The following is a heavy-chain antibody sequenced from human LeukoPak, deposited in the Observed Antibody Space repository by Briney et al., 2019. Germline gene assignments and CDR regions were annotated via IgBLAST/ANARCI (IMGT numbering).Heavy chain of an antibody. Sequence: GESLKISCKASGYIFTSYWIGWVRQIPGKRLEWMGIIYPGDSDTRYSPSFQGQVNISVNKSITTAYLQWSSLKGSDTAMYYCARGLTYGSGSNFDYWGQGSLVTVSS. D-gene: IGHD3-10*01. CDR1: GYIFTSYW. CDR2: IYPGDSDT. J-gene: IGHJ4*02. CDR3: ARGLTYGSGSNFDY. V-gene: IGHV5-51*01.